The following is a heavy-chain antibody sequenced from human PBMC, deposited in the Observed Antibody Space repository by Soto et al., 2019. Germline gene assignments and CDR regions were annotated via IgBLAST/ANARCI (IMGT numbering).Heavy chain of an antibody. CDR1: GFTFITYA. J-gene: IGHJ4*02. Sequence: GGSLRLSCAASGFTFITYAMTWVRQVPGKGLEWVSSISNNGGRTFYADSVKGRFTVSRDNSALFLEMSGLRAEDTAIYYCARTTFPPSYSSGWYPDYWGQGT. CDR3: ARTTFPPSYSSGWYPDY. CDR2: ISNNGGRT. V-gene: IGHV3-23*01. D-gene: IGHD6-19*01.